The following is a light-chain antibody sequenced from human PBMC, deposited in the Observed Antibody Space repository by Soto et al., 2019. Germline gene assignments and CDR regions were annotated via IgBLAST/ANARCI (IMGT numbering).Light chain of an antibody. CDR1: QSISSW. J-gene: IGKJ1*01. Sequence: DIQMTQSPSTLSASVGDRVTITCRASQSISSWLAWYQQKPGRAPKLLIYKASSLETGVPSRFSGSGSGTELTLIISIMQPDDFASYYCQQYGSYSQWTFGQGTKVEIK. CDR2: KAS. V-gene: IGKV1-5*03. CDR3: QQYGSYSQWT.